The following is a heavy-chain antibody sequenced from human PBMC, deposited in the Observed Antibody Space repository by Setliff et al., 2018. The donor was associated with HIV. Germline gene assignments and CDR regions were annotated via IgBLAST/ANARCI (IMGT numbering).Heavy chain of an antibody. CDR1: GLHFSNTW. D-gene: IGHD3-22*01. J-gene: IGHJ4*02. V-gene: IGHV3-15*01. CDR2: IKSKRDGGTT. CDR3: VTGVGTSSVDY. Sequence: GGSLRLSCAASGLHFSNTWMSWVRQAPGKGLEWLGRIKSKRDGGTTDYAAPAKGRFIISRDDSKNTLYLQMNSLRSEDTAVYYCVTGVGTSSVDYWGQGTMVTVSS.